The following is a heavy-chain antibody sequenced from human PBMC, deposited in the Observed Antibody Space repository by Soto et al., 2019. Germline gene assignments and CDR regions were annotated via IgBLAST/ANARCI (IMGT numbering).Heavy chain of an antibody. D-gene: IGHD2-15*01. J-gene: IGHJ6*02. CDR3: ANSVTQWWTDYYGMDV. CDR2: IYHSGST. V-gene: IGHV4-4*02. Sequence: QVQLQESGPGLVKPSGTLSLTCAVSGGSISSSNWWTWVRQPPGKGLEWIGEIYHSGSTNYNPSLQSRVTISVDKSKNQFSLKLSSVTAADTAVYYCANSVTQWWTDYYGMDVWGQGTTVTVSS. CDR1: GGSISSSNW.